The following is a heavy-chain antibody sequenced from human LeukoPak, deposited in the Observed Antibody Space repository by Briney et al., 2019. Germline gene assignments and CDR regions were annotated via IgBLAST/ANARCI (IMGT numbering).Heavy chain of an antibody. CDR1: GGSFSGYY. V-gene: IGHV4-34*01. D-gene: IGHD6-19*01. CDR3: ARGQSSGWLRNPFYFDY. J-gene: IGHJ4*02. Sequence: SETLSLTCAVYGGSFSGYYWSWIRQPPGKGLEWIGEINHSGSTNYNPSLKSRVTISVDTSKNQFSLKLSSVTAADTAVCYCARGQSSGWLRNPFYFDYWGQGTLVTVSS. CDR2: INHSGST.